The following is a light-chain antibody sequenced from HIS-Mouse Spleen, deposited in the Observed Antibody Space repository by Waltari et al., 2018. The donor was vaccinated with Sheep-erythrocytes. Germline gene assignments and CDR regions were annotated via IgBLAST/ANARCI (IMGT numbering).Light chain of an antibody. J-gene: IGLJ3*02. CDR1: NIGSKN. CDR2: RDS. V-gene: IGLV3-9*01. Sequence: SYELTQPLSVSVALGQTARITCGGNNIGSKNVHWYQQKPGQAPVLVLYRDSNRPSGIPERFSGSNSGNTATLTISRAQAGDEADYYCSSYAGSNNWVFGGGTKLTVL. CDR3: SSYAGSNNWV.